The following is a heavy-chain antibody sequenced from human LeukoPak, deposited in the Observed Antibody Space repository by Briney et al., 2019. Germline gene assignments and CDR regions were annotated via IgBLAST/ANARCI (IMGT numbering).Heavy chain of an antibody. D-gene: IGHD2-2*02. CDR3: AGRYCSSTSCYSDY. CDR2: IRYDGSNK. CDR1: GFTFSSYG. Sequence: PGGSLRLSCAASGFTFSSYGMHWVRQAPGKGLEWVAFIRYDGSNKYYADSVKGRFTISRDNSKNPLYLQMNSLRAEDTAVYYGAGRYCSSTSCYSDYWVEGTLVTVS. J-gene: IGHJ4*02. V-gene: IGHV3-30*02.